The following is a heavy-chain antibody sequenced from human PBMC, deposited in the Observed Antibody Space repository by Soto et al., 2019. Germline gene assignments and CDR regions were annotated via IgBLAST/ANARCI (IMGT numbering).Heavy chain of an antibody. Sequence: GGSLRLSCAASGFTFSRYAMSWVRQAPGKGLEWVSAISGSGGSTYYADSVKGRFTISRDNSKNTLYLQMNSLRAEDTALYYCARGSNYVGAFDIWGQGTMVTVSS. V-gene: IGHV3-23*01. D-gene: IGHD4-4*01. CDR2: ISGSGGST. CDR3: ARGSNYVGAFDI. J-gene: IGHJ3*02. CDR1: GFTFSRYA.